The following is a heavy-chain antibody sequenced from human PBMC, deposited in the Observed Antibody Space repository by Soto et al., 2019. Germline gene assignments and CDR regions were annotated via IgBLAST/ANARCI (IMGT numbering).Heavy chain of an antibody. V-gene: IGHV4-59*01. J-gene: IGHJ6*02. CDR1: GGSISSYY. CDR3: ARVPRPQNYYGMDV. Sequence: ETLSLTCTVSGGSISSYYWSWIRQPPGKGLEWIGYIYYSGSTNYNPSLKSRVTISVDTSKNQFSLKLSSVTAADTAVYYCARVPRPQNYYGMDVWGQGTTVTVSS. CDR2: IYYSGST.